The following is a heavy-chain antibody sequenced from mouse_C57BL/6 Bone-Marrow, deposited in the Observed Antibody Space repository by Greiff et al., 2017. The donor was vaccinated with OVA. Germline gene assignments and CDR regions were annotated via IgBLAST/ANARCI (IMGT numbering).Heavy chain of an antibody. V-gene: IGHV7-3*01. CDR1: GFTFTDYY. D-gene: IGHD2-3*01. Sequence: EVKLVESGGGLVQPGGSLSLSCAASGFTFTDYYMSWVRQPPGKALEWLGFIRNKANGYTTEYSVSVKGRFTISRANSQSVLYLQMNALRDEDRASDYCARYFFDGYLLYLDYWGQGTTLTVSS. J-gene: IGHJ2*01. CDR2: IRNKANGYTT. CDR3: ARYFFDGYLLYLDY.